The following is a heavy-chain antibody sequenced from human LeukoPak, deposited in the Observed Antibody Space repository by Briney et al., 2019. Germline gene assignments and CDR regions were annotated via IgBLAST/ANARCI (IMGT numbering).Heavy chain of an antibody. CDR2: ISSSSSYI. V-gene: IGHV3-21*01. CDR1: GFTFSSYS. J-gene: IGHJ5*02. CDR3: ARTPSAPGTKLGWLDP. D-gene: IGHD6-13*01. Sequence: HPGGSLRLSCAASGFTFSSYSMNWVRQAPGKGLEWVSSISSSSSYIYYADSVKGRFTISRDNAKNSLYLQMNSLRAEDTAVYYCARTPSAPGTKLGWLDPWGQGTLVTVSS.